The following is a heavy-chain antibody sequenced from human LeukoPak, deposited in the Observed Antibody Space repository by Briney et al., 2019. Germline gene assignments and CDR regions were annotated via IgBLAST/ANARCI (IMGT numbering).Heavy chain of an antibody. Sequence: GGSLRLACAASGFTFSIYWVHWVRQAPGKGLVVVSTIHSDGRSSRQADSVKGRFHIARDNAKNTLSLQMNSLRAEDKAVYYCGREGGSNAFDIWGQGTMVIVFS. CDR1: GFTFSIYW. CDR3: GREGGSNAFDI. J-gene: IGHJ3*02. D-gene: IGHD1-26*01. CDR2: IHSDGRSS. V-gene: IGHV3-74*01.